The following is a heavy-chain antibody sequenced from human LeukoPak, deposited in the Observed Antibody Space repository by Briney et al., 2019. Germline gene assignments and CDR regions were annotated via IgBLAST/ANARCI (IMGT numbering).Heavy chain of an antibody. V-gene: IGHV3-33*01. Sequence: GRSLRLSCAASGFTFSSYGMLWVRQAPGKGLEWVAVIWYDGSNKYYADSVKGRFTISRDNSKNTLYLQMNSLRAEDTAVYYCARRYGYYGSGSYLNYYYGMDVWGQGTTVTVSS. D-gene: IGHD3-10*01. CDR3: ARRYGYYGSGSYLNYYYGMDV. CDR2: IWYDGSNK. CDR1: GFTFSSYG. J-gene: IGHJ6*02.